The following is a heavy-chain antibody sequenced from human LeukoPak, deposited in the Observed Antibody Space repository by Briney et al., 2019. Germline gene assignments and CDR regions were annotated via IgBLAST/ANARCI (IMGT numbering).Heavy chain of an antibody. Sequence: PGGSLRLSCAASGFTFSSYEMNWVRQAPGTGLEWISYISSSGTNIYYADSVKGRFTISRDNAKNSLYLEMNSLRAEDTALYYCARGIYCSGGSCYSGYYYGVDVWGKGTTVTVSS. CDR3: ARGIYCSGGSCYSGYYYGVDV. CDR1: GFTFSSYE. J-gene: IGHJ6*04. V-gene: IGHV3-48*03. D-gene: IGHD2-15*01. CDR2: ISSSGTNI.